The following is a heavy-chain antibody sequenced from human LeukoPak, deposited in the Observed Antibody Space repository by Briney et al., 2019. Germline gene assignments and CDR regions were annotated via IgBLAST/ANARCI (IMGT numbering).Heavy chain of an antibody. Sequence: GESLKISCKGSGYSFTSYWVGWVRQMPGKGLEWMGIIYPGDSDTRFSPSFQGQVTISADKSISTAYLQWSSPKASDTAMYYCARELSDYFDYWGQGTLVTVSS. V-gene: IGHV5-51*01. J-gene: IGHJ4*02. CDR3: ARELSDYFDY. CDR1: GYSFTSYW. CDR2: IYPGDSDT. D-gene: IGHD3-16*02.